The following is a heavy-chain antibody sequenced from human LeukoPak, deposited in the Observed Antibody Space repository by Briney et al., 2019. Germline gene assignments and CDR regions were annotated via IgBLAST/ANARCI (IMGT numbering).Heavy chain of an antibody. J-gene: IGHJ4*02. CDR1: GYSFTSYW. V-gene: IGHV5-51*01. Sequence: GESLKISCKGSGYSFTSYWIGWVRPMPGKGLEWMGIIYPGDSDTRYSPSFQGQVTISADKSISTAYLQWSSLKASDTAMYYCARILGYCSGGSCYGFDYWGQGTLVTVSS. CDR2: IYPGDSDT. CDR3: ARILGYCSGGSCYGFDY. D-gene: IGHD2-15*01.